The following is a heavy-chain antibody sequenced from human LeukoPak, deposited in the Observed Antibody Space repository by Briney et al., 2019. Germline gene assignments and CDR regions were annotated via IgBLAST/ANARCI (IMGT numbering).Heavy chain of an antibody. CDR2: INHSGST. CDR1: GGSLSGYY. D-gene: IGHD2-15*01. Sequence: SETLSLTCAVYGGSLSGYYWSWIRQPPGKGLEWIGEINHSGSTNYNPSLKSRVTISVDTSKNQFSLKLSSVTAADTAVYYVARERLYCSGGSCSSFPFDYWAREPWSPSPQ. V-gene: IGHV4-34*01. J-gene: IGHJ4*02. CDR3: ARERLYCSGGSCSSFPFDY.